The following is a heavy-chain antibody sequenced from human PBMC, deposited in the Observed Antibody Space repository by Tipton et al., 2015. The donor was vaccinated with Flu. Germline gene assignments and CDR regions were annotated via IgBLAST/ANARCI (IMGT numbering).Heavy chain of an antibody. CDR2: IYHSGST. CDR1: GYSISSGYY. D-gene: IGHD3-22*01. J-gene: IGHJ4*02. CDR3: AGQRLILDDSSGYYDY. V-gene: IGHV4-38-2*01. Sequence: TLSLTCAVSGYSISSGYYWGWIRQPPGKGLEWIGCIYHSGSTYYNPSLKSRVTISVDTPKNQFSLKLSSVTAADTAVYYCAGQRLILDDSSGYYDYWGQGTLVTVSS.